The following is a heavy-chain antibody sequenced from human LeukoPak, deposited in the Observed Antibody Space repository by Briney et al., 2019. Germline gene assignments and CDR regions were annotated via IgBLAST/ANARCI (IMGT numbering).Heavy chain of an antibody. CDR1: GGSMSSSY. V-gene: IGHV4-59*08. CDR2: IYYTGSP. CDR3: ARRRQITFYSPYAFDM. D-gene: IGHD2/OR15-2a*01. Sequence: SETLSLTCTVAGGSMSSSYWSWIRQPPGKGLEWVGYIYYTGSPKSNPSLKSRVTISLDTSKNQFSLRLSSVTAADTAVYYCARRRQITFYSPYAFDMWGQGTMVTVSS. J-gene: IGHJ3*02.